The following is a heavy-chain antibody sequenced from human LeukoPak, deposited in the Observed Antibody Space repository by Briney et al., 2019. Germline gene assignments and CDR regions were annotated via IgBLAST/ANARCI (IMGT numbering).Heavy chain of an antibody. CDR2: ISAYNGNT. D-gene: IGHD2-2*01. CDR1: GYTFTSYG. CDR3: ARVVSPYQLLFPLDY. J-gene: IGHJ4*02. Sequence: ASVTVSCKASGYTFTSYGISWVRQAPGQGLEWMGWISAYNGNTNYAQKLQGRVTMTTDTSTSTAYMELRSLRSDDTAVYYCARVVSPYQLLFPLDYWGQGTLVTVSS. V-gene: IGHV1-18*01.